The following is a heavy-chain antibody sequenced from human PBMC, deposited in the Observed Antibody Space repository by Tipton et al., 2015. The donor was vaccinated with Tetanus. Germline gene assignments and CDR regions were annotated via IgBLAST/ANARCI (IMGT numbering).Heavy chain of an antibody. CDR1: GHSIGSGVYH. CDR2: TYYNGST. J-gene: IGHJ4*02. CDR3: ARGPTATSDC. V-gene: IGHV4-30-4*08. D-gene: IGHD4-17*01. Sequence: TLSLTCTVSGHSIGSGVYHCSWIRQHPRKGLERIGKTYYNGSTDYNPSPKRRITISMYTSRNQFSLNLSPVTAADTAVYYCARGPTATSDCWGQGTLVPVSS.